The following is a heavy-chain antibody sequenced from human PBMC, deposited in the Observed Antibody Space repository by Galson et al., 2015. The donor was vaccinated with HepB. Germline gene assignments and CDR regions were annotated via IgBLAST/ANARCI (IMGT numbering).Heavy chain of an antibody. CDR1: GLTFSNYA. Sequence: SLRLSCAVSGLTFSNYAMHWVRQAPGKGLEWVAVISYDGSNTFHANSVKGRFTISRDNSKSTLYLQMNILRAEDTAVYYCAREVTDSDRKRYLDFWGQGTLVTVSS. D-gene: IGHD1-14*01. CDR3: AREVTDSDRKRYLDF. CDR2: ISYDGSNT. V-gene: IGHV3-30*04. J-gene: IGHJ4*02.